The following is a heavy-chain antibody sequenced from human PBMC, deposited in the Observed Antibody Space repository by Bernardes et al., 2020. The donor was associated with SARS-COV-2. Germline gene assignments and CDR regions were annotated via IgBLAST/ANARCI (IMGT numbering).Heavy chain of an antibody. CDR2: INSDGSST. D-gene: IGHD2-2*02. Sequence: GGSLRLSCAASGFTFSSYWMHWVRQAPGKGLVWVSRINSDGSSTSYADSVKGRFTISRDNAKNTLYLQMNSLRAEDTAVYYCARDPSYCSSTSCYTGGPDDAFDIWGQGTMVTVSS. V-gene: IGHV3-74*01. CDR1: GFTFSSYW. CDR3: ARDPSYCSSTSCYTGGPDDAFDI. J-gene: IGHJ3*02.